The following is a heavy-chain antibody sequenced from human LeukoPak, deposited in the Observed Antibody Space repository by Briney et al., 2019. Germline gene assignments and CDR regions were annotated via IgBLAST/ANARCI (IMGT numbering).Heavy chain of an antibody. V-gene: IGHV3-49*04. Sequence: GGSLRLSWTTSGFTFGDYALSWVRQAPGKGLEWVGFMRSGETPQYAASVSGRFIISRDDSNRVAHLQMSSLKTEDTALYYCARSRDGYNFAFDYWGRGTLVTVSS. CDR3: ARSRDGYNFAFDY. J-gene: IGHJ4*02. CDR1: GFTFGDYA. D-gene: IGHD5-24*01. CDR2: MRSGETP.